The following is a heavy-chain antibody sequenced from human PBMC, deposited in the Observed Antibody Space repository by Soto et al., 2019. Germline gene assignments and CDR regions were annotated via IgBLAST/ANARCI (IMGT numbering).Heavy chain of an antibody. V-gene: IGHV4-59*08. CDR2: IYYSGST. Sequence: TLSLTCTVSGGSISSYYWSWIRQPPGKGLEWIGYIYYSGSTNYNPSLKSRVTISVDTSKNQFSLKLSSVTAADTAVYYCARLKRVVAAHDAFDIWGQGTMVTVSS. J-gene: IGHJ3*02. CDR1: GGSISSYY. D-gene: IGHD2-15*01. CDR3: ARLKRVVAAHDAFDI.